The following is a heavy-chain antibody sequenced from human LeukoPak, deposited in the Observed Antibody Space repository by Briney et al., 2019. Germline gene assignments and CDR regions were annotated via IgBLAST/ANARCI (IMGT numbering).Heavy chain of an antibody. D-gene: IGHD6-13*01. CDR2: IYHSGST. Sequence: SETLSLTCTVSGYSISSGYYWGWIQQPPGKGLEWIGSIYHSGSTYYNPSLKSRVTVSVDTSKNQFSLKLSSVTAADTAVYYCARGGDFSSSWFFNWGQGTLVTVSS. V-gene: IGHV4-38-2*02. J-gene: IGHJ4*02. CDR3: ARGGDFSSSWFFN. CDR1: GYSISSGYY.